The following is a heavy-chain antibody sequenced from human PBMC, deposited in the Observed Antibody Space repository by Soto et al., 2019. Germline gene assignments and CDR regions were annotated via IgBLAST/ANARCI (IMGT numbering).Heavy chain of an antibody. V-gene: IGHV3-30*18. CDR2: ISYDGSNK. J-gene: IGHJ4*02. CDR1: GFTFSSYG. Sequence: GGSLRLSCAASGFTFSSYGMHWVRQAPGKGLEWVAVISYDGSNKYYADSVKGRFTISRDNSKNTLYLQMNSLRAEDTAVYYCAKASQESLDCWGQGTLVTVSS. CDR3: AKASQESLDC.